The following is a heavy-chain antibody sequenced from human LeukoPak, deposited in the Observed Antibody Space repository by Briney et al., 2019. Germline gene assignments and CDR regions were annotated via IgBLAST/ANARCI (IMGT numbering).Heavy chain of an antibody. V-gene: IGHV4-59*08. CDR2: IYYSGST. CDR3: ARHSYDSSGYYFYFVY. CDR1: GGSISSYY. J-gene: IGHJ4*02. D-gene: IGHD3-22*01. Sequence: PSETLSLTCTVSGGSISSYYWSWIRQPPGKGLEWIGYIYYSGSTNYNPSLKSRVTISVDTSKKQFSLKLCSVTPADTAVYYCARHSYDSSGYYFYFVYWGQGTLVTVSS.